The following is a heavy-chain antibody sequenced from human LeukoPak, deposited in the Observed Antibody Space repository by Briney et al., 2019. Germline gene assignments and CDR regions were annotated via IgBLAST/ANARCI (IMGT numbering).Heavy chain of an antibody. CDR1: GSSISNYY. CDR2: IYYSGNT. CDR3: ARELVGEKAFDI. D-gene: IGHD1-26*01. J-gene: IGHJ3*02. Sequence: SETLSLTCTVSGSSISNYYWGWIRQAPGKGLERIGSIYYSGNTYYNSSLKSRVTISVDKSKNQFSLKLSSVTAADTAVYYCARELVGEKAFDIWGQGTMVTVSS. V-gene: IGHV4-39*07.